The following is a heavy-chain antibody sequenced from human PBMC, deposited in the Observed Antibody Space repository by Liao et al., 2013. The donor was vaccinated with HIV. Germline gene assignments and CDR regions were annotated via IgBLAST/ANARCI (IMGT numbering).Heavy chain of an antibody. D-gene: IGHD5-18*01. Sequence: QVQLQESGPGLVKPSQTLSLTCTVSGGSISSGSYYWSWIRQPAGKGLEWIGRIYTSGSTHYNPSLKSRVTISVDTSKNQFSLKLSSVTAADTAVYYCARDLGRYSAMGDAFDIWGQGTMVAVSS. V-gene: IGHV4-61*02. CDR2: IYTSGST. CDR1: GGSISSGSYY. J-gene: IGHJ3*02. CDR3: ARDLGRYSAMGDAFDI.